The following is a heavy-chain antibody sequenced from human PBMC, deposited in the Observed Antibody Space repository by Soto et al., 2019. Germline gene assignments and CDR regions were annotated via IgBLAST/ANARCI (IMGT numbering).Heavy chain of an antibody. V-gene: IGHV1-3*01. CDR3: ARGPTYDPLTAYCFDL. J-gene: IGHJ5*02. CDR1: GYTFTSYA. CDR2: INAGNGNT. D-gene: IGHD3-3*01. Sequence: ASVKVSCKASGYTFTSYAMHWVRQAPGQRLEWMGWINAGNGNTKYSQKFQGRVTITRDTSASTAYMELSSLRSEDTAVYYCARGPTYDPLTAYCFDLWGHGTLVTVSS.